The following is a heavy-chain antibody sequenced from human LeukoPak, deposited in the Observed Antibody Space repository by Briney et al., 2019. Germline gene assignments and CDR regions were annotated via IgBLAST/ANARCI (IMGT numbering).Heavy chain of an antibody. V-gene: IGHV3-23*01. CDR1: GFTFSSYG. CDR3: AKDLQNHRVRYFDY. D-gene: IGHD1-14*01. Sequence: PGGSLRLSCAASGFTFSSYGMSWVRQASEKGLEWDSAISASGDNTYYLASVKGRFTISRDNSRNTLSLQMNSLRAEDTAVYYCAKDLQNHRVRYFDYWGQGTLVTVSS. J-gene: IGHJ4*02. CDR2: ISASGDNT.